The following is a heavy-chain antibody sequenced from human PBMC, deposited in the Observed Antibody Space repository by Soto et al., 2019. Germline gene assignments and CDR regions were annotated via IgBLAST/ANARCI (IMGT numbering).Heavy chain of an antibody. CDR1: GGSISSYY. D-gene: IGHD3-10*01. Sequence: PSETLSLTCTVSGGSISSYYWSWIRQPPGKGLEWIGYIYYSGSTNYNPSLKSRVTISVDTSKNQFSLKLSSVTAADTALFYCARRGYGSGSHGYGMDVWGQGTTVTVSS. CDR2: IYYSGST. V-gene: IGHV4-59*08. J-gene: IGHJ6*02. CDR3: ARRGYGSGSHGYGMDV.